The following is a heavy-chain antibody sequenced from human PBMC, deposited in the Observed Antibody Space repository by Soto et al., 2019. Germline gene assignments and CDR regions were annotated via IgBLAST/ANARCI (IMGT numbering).Heavy chain of an antibody. Sequence: QITLKESGPTLVKPTQTLTLTCTFSGFSLSTRGVGVGWFRQPPGKALAWLALIYWDDDEGYSPSLKSRLTIPQDTSKNQVVLTMTNMDPADTATYYCAQRPRGYSYHFEYWGQGTLVTVSS. V-gene: IGHV2-5*02. D-gene: IGHD5-18*01. CDR3: AQRPRGYSYHFEY. CDR2: IYWDDDE. J-gene: IGHJ4*02. CDR1: GFSLSTRGVG.